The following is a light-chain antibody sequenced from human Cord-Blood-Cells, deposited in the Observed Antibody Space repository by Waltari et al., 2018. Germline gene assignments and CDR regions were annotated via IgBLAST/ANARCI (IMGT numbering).Light chain of an antibody. CDR3: QSYWV. J-gene: IGLJ3*02. Sequence: NFMLTQPHSVSESPGKTVTISCTASSGSIASNYVPWYQQRPGSAPTTVLYEDNPRPSGVPDRFSGSIDSSSNSASLTISGLKTEDEADYYCQSYWVFGGGTKLTVL. CDR1: SGSIASNY. CDR2: EDN. V-gene: IGLV6-57*02.